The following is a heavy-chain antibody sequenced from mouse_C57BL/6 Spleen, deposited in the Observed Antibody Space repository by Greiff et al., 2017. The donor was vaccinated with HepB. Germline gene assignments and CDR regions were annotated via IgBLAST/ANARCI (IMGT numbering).Heavy chain of an antibody. CDR1: GYAFTNYL. Sequence: VQLQQSGAELVRPGTSAKVSCKASGYAFTNYLIEWVKQRPGQGLEWIGVINPGSGGTNYNEKFKGKATLTADKSSSTAYMQLSSLTSEDSAVYFCALGGSSRFAYWGQGTLVTVSA. V-gene: IGHV1-54*01. J-gene: IGHJ3*01. D-gene: IGHD1-1*01. CDR3: ALGGSSRFAY. CDR2: INPGSGGT.